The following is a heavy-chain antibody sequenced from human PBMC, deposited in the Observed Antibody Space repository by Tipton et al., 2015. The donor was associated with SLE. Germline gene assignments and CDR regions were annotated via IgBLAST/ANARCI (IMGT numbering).Heavy chain of an antibody. Sequence: SLRLSCAASGFTFSSYAMSWVRQAPGKGLEWVSAISGSGGSTYYADSVKGRFTISRDNSKNTLYLQMNSLRAEDTAVYYCAKDKGSGIAARRDAFDIWGQGTMVTVSS. CDR2: ISGSGGST. CDR1: GFTFSSYA. V-gene: IGHV3-23*01. CDR3: AKDKGSGIAARRDAFDI. J-gene: IGHJ3*02. D-gene: IGHD6-6*01.